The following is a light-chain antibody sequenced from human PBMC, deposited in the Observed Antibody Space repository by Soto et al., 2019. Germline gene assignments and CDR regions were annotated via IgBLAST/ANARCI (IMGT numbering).Light chain of an antibody. Sequence: DIQMTQSPSSLSASVGDRVTITCRASQSIGRYLNWYQQKPGKAPKLLIYAASSLQSGVPSRFSGSGSGTDFTLTISSLQPEDFATYYCQQSYSTRWTFGQGTKVEIK. V-gene: IGKV1-39*01. CDR3: QQSYSTRWT. J-gene: IGKJ1*01. CDR2: AAS. CDR1: QSIGRY.